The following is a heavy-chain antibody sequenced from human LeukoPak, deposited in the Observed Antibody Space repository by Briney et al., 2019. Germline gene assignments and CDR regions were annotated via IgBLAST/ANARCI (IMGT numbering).Heavy chain of an antibody. CDR1: GFTFSSYG. CDR3: ARGSPNRFGGN. D-gene: IGHD3-10*01. V-gene: IGHV3-23*01. J-gene: IGHJ4*02. Sequence: SGGSLRLSCAASGFTFSSYGMSWVRQAPGKGLEWVSAISGSGGSTYYADSVKGRFTISRDNAKNSLYLQMNSLRAEDTAVYYCARGSPNRFGGNWGQGTLVTVSS. CDR2: ISGSGGST.